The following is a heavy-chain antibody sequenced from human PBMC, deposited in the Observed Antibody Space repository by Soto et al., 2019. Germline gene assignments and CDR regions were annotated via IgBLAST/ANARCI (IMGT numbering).Heavy chain of an antibody. CDR1: GFTFSSYA. CDR3: AKDDCSGGSCYASDY. Sequence: EVQLLESGGGLVQPGGSLRLSCAASGFTFSSYAMSWVRQAPGKGLEWVSAISGSGGSTYYADSVKGRFTISRDNSKNTLYLQMNSPRAEDTAVYYCAKDDCSGGSCYASDYWGQGTLVTVSS. D-gene: IGHD2-15*01. J-gene: IGHJ4*02. CDR2: ISGSGGST. V-gene: IGHV3-23*01.